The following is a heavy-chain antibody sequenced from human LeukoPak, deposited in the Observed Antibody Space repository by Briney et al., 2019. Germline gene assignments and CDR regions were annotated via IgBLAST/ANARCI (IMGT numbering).Heavy chain of an antibody. D-gene: IGHD6-13*01. CDR1: GFTFSSYS. CDR2: ISSSSSYI. V-gene: IGHV3-21*01. Sequence: GGSLRLSCAASGFTFSSYSMNWVRQAPGKGLEWVSSISSSSSYIYYADSVKGRFTISRDNAKNSLYLQMNSLRAEDTAVYYCARDNHQTWIAAAGKCAFDIWGQGTMVTVSS. CDR3: ARDNHQTWIAAAGKCAFDI. J-gene: IGHJ3*02.